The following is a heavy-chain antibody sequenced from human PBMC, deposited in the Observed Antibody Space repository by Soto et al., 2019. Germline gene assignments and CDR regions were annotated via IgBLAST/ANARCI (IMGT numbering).Heavy chain of an antibody. CDR3: ATGSFTSTGGRIGYHYNAMDV. V-gene: IGHV1-69*13. D-gene: IGHD1-1*01. CDR1: GGTFSSHS. Sequence: SVKVSCKSSGGTFSSHSINWVRQAPGQGLEWMGGIIPIFGPATFAKKFQGRVTITADESTTTAYMELSSLTSEDTAVYYCATGSFTSTGGRIGYHYNAMDVWGQGTTVTVSS. CDR2: IIPIFGPA. J-gene: IGHJ6*02.